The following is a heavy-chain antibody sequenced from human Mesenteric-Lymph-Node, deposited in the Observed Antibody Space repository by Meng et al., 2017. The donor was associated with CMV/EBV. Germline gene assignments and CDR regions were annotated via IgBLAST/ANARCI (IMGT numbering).Heavy chain of an antibody. D-gene: IGHD2-21*01. Sequence: SETLSLTCTVSGGPMSPYYWAWFRQPPGKGLEWIGYIFFSGNTHYNVSLETRTTISIDTSKSQFSLKLRSATAADTAVYYCAHRRGIGPWFDPWGQGTLVTVSS. CDR2: IFFSGNT. CDR3: AHRRGIGPWFDP. V-gene: IGHV4-59*03. CDR1: GGPMSPYY. J-gene: IGHJ5*02.